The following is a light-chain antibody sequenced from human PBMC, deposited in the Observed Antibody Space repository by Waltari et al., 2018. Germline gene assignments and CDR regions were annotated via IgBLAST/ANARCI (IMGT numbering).Light chain of an antibody. V-gene: IGLV3-25*03. Sequence: SYGLTQAPSVSVSPGQTARITCSGDTLPKEYASWYQQKPGQAPVLVIYKDSERPSGIPERFSGSRAGTTVALTINGVQAEDEAEYYCQSSDSSGSYVLFGGGTKLTVL. CDR1: TLPKEY. CDR2: KDS. J-gene: IGLJ3*02. CDR3: QSSDSSGSYVL.